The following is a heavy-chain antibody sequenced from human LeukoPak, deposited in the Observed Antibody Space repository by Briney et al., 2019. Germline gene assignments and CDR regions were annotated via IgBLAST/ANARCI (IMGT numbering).Heavy chain of an antibody. V-gene: IGHV4-39*01. Sequence: SKTLSLTCTVSGGSISSSSYYWGWIRQPPGKGLEWIGSIYYSGSTYYNPSLKSRVTISVDTSKNQFSLKLSSVTAADTAVYYCARRYCSSTSCYGDYGMDVWGQGTTVTVSS. CDR3: ARRYCSSTSCYGDYGMDV. CDR2: IYYSGST. CDR1: GGSISSSSYY. J-gene: IGHJ6*02. D-gene: IGHD2-2*01.